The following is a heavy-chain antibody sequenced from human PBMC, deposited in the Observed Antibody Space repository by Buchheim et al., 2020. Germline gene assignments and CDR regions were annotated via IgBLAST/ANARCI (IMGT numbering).Heavy chain of an antibody. Sequence: QVQLQESGPGLVKPSETLSLTCTVSGGSISSYYWSWIRQPPGKGLEWIGYIYYSGSTNYTPSLKSRVTISVDTSKNQFSLKLSSVTAADTAVYYCAREGYGGNPTFDYWGQGTL. CDR2: IYYSGST. J-gene: IGHJ4*02. D-gene: IGHD4-23*01. CDR3: AREGYGGNPTFDY. V-gene: IGHV4-59*01. CDR1: GGSISSYY.